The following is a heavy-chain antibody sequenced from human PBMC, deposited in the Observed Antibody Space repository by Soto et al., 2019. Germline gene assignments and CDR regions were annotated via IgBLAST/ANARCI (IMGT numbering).Heavy chain of an antibody. D-gene: IGHD3-3*01. Sequence: EVQLVESGGGLVQAGGSLRLSCAASGFTFSNYWMNWVRQAPGKGLEWVAYISRDGSEKSYVDSVKGRFTISRHNAKNSLFLPTDTLRVENSAVYYSALGFADGYYGGPAHWGQGTVVTVSS. CDR3: ALGFADGYYGGPAH. J-gene: IGHJ4*02. V-gene: IGHV3-7*01. CDR1: GFTFSNYW. CDR2: ISRDGSEK.